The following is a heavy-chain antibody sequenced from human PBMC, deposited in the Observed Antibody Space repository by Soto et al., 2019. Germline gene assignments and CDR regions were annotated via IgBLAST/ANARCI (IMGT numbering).Heavy chain of an antibody. J-gene: IGHJ4*02. V-gene: IGHV1-69*01. CDR2: IIPIFGTA. Sequence: QVQLVQSGAEVKKPGSSVKVSCKASGGTFSSYAISWVRQAPGQGLEWMGGIIPIFGTANYAQKFQGRVTITADESTSTADMELSSLRSEDTAVYYCARAIAMVTGYYFDYWGQGTLVTVSS. D-gene: IGHD5-18*01. CDR1: GGTFSSYA. CDR3: ARAIAMVTGYYFDY.